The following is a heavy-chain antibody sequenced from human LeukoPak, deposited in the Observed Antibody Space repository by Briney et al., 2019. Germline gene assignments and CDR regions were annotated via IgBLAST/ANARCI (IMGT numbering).Heavy chain of an antibody. CDR3: ARDAISSSLYYYYYMDV. CDR2: IKQDGSEK. J-gene: IGHJ6*03. V-gene: IGHV3-7*01. CDR1: GFTFSSYW. Sequence: GGSLRLSCAASGFTFSSYWMSWVRQAPGKGLEWVANIKQDGSEKYYVDSVKGRFTISRDNAKNSLYLQMNSLRAEDTAVYYCARDAISSSLYYYYYMDVWGKGTTVTVSS. D-gene: IGHD6-6*01.